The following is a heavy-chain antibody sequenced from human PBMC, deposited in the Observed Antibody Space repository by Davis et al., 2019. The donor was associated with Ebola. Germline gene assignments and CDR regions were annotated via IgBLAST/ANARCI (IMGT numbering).Heavy chain of an antibody. J-gene: IGHJ4*02. CDR1: GYTFTSYG. D-gene: IGHD1-26*01. V-gene: IGHV1-18*01. CDR2: ISAYNGNT. Sequence: ASVKVSCKASGYTFTSYGISWVRQAPGQGLEWMGWISAYNGNTNYAQKLQGRVTMTTDTSTSTAYMELRSLRSDDTAVYYCARVVSEGELLGNKPLYTFDYWGQGTLVTVSS. CDR3: ARVVSEGELLGNKPLYTFDY.